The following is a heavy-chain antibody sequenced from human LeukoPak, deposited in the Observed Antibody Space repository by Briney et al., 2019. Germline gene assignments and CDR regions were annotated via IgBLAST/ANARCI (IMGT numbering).Heavy chain of an antibody. Sequence: RGSLRLSCAASGFTFSSYSMNWVRQAPGKGLEWVSSISSSSSYIYYADSVKGRFTISRDNAKNSLYLQMNSLRAEDTAVYYCASRGYCSSTSCYASWSDAFDIWGQGTMVTVSS. J-gene: IGHJ3*02. CDR2: ISSSSSYI. CDR1: GFTFSSYS. CDR3: ASRGYCSSTSCYASWSDAFDI. D-gene: IGHD2-2*01. V-gene: IGHV3-21*01.